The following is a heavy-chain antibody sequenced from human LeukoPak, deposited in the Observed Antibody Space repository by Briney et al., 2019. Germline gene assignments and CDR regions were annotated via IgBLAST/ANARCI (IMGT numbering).Heavy chain of an antibody. D-gene: IGHD6-19*01. Sequence: SETLSLTCTGSAGSISSYYWSWIRQPPGKGLEWSGYIYYSGSTNYNPSLKSRVTISVDTSRNQFSLKLKSVTAADTAVYYCARVAAVDGKGDVFDSWGQGTIVTVSS. V-gene: IGHV4-59*01. J-gene: IGHJ3*02. CDR2: IYYSGST. CDR1: AGSISSYY. CDR3: ARVAAVDGKGDVFDS.